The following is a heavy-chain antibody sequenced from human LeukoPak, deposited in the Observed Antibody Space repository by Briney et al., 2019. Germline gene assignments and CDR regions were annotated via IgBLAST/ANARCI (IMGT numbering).Heavy chain of an antibody. V-gene: IGHV3-30-3*01. J-gene: IGHJ4*02. D-gene: IGHD2-2*01. CDR2: ISYDGSNK. CDR1: GITFSSYA. CDR3: ARTPAAMPFDY. Sequence: GRSLRLSCAASGITFSSYAMHWVRQAPGKGLEWVAVISYDGSNKYYADSVKGRFTISRDNSKNTLYLQMNSLRAEDTAVYYCARTPAAMPFDYWGQGTLVTVSS.